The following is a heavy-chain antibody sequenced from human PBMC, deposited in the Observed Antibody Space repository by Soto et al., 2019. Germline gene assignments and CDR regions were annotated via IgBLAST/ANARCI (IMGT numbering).Heavy chain of an antibody. CDR1: EFTFSNFD. V-gene: IGHV3-30-3*01. CDR2: ISYDGNNK. D-gene: IGHD2-2*02. Sequence: VQLVESGGGVVQPGRSLRLSCAASEFTFSNFDMHWVRQAPGKGLEWVAVISYDGNNKYYADSVKGRFSISRDNSKNPLSLQINSMRAEDTAVYYCAREGAVQSAIGHYYYGMDVCGQGTTVTVSS. J-gene: IGHJ6*02. CDR3: AREGAVQSAIGHYYYGMDV.